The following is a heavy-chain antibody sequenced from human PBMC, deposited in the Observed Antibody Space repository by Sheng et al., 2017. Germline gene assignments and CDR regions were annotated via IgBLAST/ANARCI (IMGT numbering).Heavy chain of an antibody. CDR2: IYTSGST. CDR3: ARDLGYYYDSSGYWGAYYYMDV. CDR1: GGSISSYY. J-gene: IGHJ6*03. Sequence: QVQLQESGPGLVKPSETLSLTCTVSGGSISSYYWSWIRQPAGKGLEWIGRIYTSGSTNYNPSLKSRVTMSVDTSKNQFSLKLSSVTAADTAVYYCARDLGYYYDSSGYWGAYYYMDVWGKGTTGHRSP. V-gene: IGHV4-4*07. D-gene: IGHD3-22*01.